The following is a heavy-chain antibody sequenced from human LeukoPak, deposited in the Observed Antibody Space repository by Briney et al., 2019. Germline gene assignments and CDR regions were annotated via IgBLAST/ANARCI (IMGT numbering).Heavy chain of an antibody. J-gene: IGHJ5*02. V-gene: IGHV3-21*01. D-gene: IGHD4-17*01. CDR1: GFTFSNYY. CDR2: IYSSTSYI. Sequence: GGALRLFCTASGFTFSNYYKNWGGQAAGKGLEGVSDIYSSTSYIFYADSVKGRFTISRDNAKNSLYLQMNNLRAEDTAVYYCARSGGMTTVTKYNWFDPWGQGTLVTVSS. CDR3: ARSGGMTTVTKYNWFDP.